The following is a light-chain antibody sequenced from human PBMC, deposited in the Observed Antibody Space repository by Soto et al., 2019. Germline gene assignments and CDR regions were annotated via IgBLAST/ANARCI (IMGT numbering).Light chain of an antibody. CDR2: EAS. Sequence: EIVLTQSPVTLTLSPGEIATLSCSASQSVSSNYLAWYQQKPGQAPRLLIYEASTRATGIPNRFSGSGSGTDFTLTISRLDPEDFAVYYCQKYGRSLWKFGQGTKVDIK. CDR3: QKYGRSLWK. CDR1: QSVSSNY. J-gene: IGKJ1*01. V-gene: IGKV3-20*01.